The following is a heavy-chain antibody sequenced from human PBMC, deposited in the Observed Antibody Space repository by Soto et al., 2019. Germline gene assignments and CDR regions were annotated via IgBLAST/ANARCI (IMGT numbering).Heavy chain of an antibody. J-gene: IGHJ4*02. D-gene: IGHD6-25*01. CDR1: GFAFTSFA. CDR3: VKDPVVFHAGSGLYYIVD. V-gene: IGHV3-23*01. Sequence: EVQLLESGGALVQPGGSLRLSCAAAGFAFTSFAMAWVRQAPGKGPEWVSSIGGSGGYTFYADSAEGRFTISRDDSKNTLYLQMNSLRYEDTAVYSCVKDPVVFHAGSGLYYIVDWGQGTPVTVSS. CDR2: IGGSGGYT.